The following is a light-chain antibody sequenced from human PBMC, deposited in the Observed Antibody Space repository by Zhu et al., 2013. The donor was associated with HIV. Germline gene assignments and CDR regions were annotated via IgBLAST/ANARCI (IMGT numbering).Light chain of an antibody. CDR3: AVWDDSLGRYL. CDR2: NDN. J-gene: IGLJ1*01. CDR1: WSNVGRDN. V-gene: IGLV1-47*01. Sequence: QSVLTQSPSASGTPGQRVTIFCSGTWSNVGRDNVYWYQQLPGTAPKLLIYNDNQRPSGISDRFSGSKSGTSASLAINGLRSGDEADYYCAVWDDSLGRYLFGAGTKVTVL.